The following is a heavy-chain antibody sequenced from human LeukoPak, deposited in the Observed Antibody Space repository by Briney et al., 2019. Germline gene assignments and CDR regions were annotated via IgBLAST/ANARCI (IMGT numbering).Heavy chain of an antibody. CDR2: ISSSSSYI. CDR3: AREGLAYCGGDCYYYFDY. D-gene: IGHD2-21*01. V-gene: IGHV3-21*01. Sequence: GGSLRLSCAASGFTFSSYSMNWVRQAPGKGLEWVSSISSSSSYIYYADSVKGRFTISRDNAKNSLYLQMNSLRAEDTAEYYCAREGLAYCGGDCYYYFDYWGQGTLVTVSS. CDR1: GFTFSSYS. J-gene: IGHJ4*02.